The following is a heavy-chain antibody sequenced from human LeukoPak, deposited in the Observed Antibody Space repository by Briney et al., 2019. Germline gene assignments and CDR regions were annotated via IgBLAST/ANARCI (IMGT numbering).Heavy chain of an antibody. CDR3: AKGRIVVVPAASDY. V-gene: IGHV3-23*01. Sequence: GASLRLSCAASGFTFSSYAMSWVRQAPGKGLEWVSAISGSGGSTYYADSVKGRFTISRDNSKNTLYLQMNSLRAEDTAVYYCAKGRIVVVPAASDYWGQGTLVTVSS. CDR2: ISGSGGST. J-gene: IGHJ4*02. CDR1: GFTFSSYA. D-gene: IGHD2-2*01.